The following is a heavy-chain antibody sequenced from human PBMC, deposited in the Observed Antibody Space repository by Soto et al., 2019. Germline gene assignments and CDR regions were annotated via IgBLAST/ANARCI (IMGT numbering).Heavy chain of an antibody. CDR1: GGTFSSYT. CDR2: IIPILGIA. Sequence: GASVKVSCKASGGTFSSYTISWVRQAPGQGLEWMGRIIPILGIANYAQKFQGRVTITADKSTSTAYMELSSLRSEDTAVYYCARRFRGDSFDYWGQGTLVTVSS. J-gene: IGHJ4*02. CDR3: ARRFRGDSFDY. D-gene: IGHD3-10*01. V-gene: IGHV1-69*02.